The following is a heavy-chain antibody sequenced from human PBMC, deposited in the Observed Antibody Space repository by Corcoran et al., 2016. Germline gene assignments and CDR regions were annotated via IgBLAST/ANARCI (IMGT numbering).Heavy chain of an antibody. V-gene: IGHV3-23*01. CDR1: GFTFTNYA. D-gene: IGHD6-6*01. J-gene: IGHJ4*02. CDR2: ITSGGSST. CDR3: ANKAIAARPPMG. Sequence: EVQLLESGGGLVQPGGSLRLSCAASGFTFTNYAMSWVRQTPGQGLEWVSGITSGGSSTYYADSVKGRFTISRDNSTNMLYLQMNSLRAEDTAIYYCANKAIAARPPMGWGQGTLVTVSS.